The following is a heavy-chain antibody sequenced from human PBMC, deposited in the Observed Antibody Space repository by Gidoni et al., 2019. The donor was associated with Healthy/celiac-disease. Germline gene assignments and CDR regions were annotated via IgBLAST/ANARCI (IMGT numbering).Heavy chain of an antibody. J-gene: IGHJ5*02. Sequence: EVQLVESGGGLVQPGGSLRLSCAASGFTFSSYSMNWVRQAPGKGLEWFSYISSSSSTIYYADSVKGRFTISRDNAKNSLYLQMNSLRDEDTAVYYCAREMGQQLALNWFDPWGQGTLVTVSS. CDR3: AREMGQQLALNWFDP. CDR1: GFTFSSYS. D-gene: IGHD6-13*01. CDR2: ISSSSSTI. V-gene: IGHV3-48*02.